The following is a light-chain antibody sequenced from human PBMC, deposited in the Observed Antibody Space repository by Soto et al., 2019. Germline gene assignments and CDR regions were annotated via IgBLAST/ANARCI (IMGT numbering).Light chain of an antibody. V-gene: IGLV2-14*03. CDR3: SSYTTSNTRQIV. CDR1: SSDVGGYNY. CDR2: DVS. J-gene: IGLJ1*01. Sequence: SVLTKPASVSGSPGQLINISCTGNSSDVGGYNYVSWYQHHPGKAPKLIIYDVSNRPSGVSNPFSGSKSGNTASLTISGLQPEDEADYYCSSYTTSNTRQIVFGTGTKVTVL.